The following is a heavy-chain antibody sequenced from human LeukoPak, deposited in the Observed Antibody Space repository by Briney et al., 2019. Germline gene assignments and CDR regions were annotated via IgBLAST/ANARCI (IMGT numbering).Heavy chain of an antibody. V-gene: IGHV1-2*02. D-gene: IGHD6-19*01. J-gene: IGHJ5*02. CDR1: GYTFTGYY. Sequence: ASVKVSCKASGYTFTGYYMHWVRQPPGQGLEWMGWINPNSGGTNYAQKFQGRVTMTRDTSISTAYMELSRLRSDDTAVYYCARVRSSGLTNWFDPWGQGTLVTVSS. CDR2: INPNSGGT. CDR3: ARVRSSGLTNWFDP.